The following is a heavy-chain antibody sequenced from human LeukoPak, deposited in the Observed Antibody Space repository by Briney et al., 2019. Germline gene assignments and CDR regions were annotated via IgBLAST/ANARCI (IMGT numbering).Heavy chain of an antibody. CDR2: INSNSGGT. CDR3: ARAGGYDSSLHDY. CDR1: GYTFTGYY. V-gene: IGHV1-2*02. D-gene: IGHD3-22*01. Sequence: GASVKVSCKASGYTFTGYYMHWVRQAPGQGLEWMGWINSNSGGTNYAQKFQGRVTMTRDTSISTAYMELSRLRSDDTAVYYCARAGGYDSSLHDYWGQGTLVTVSS. J-gene: IGHJ4*02.